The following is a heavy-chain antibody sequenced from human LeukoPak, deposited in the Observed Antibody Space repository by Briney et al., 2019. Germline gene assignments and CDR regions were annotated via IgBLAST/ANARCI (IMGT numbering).Heavy chain of an antibody. CDR2: ISSSSSYT. CDR1: GFTFSDYY. J-gene: IGHJ4*02. CDR3: TRITVVAGNTYLADY. D-gene: IGHD6-19*01. Sequence: PGGSLRLSCAASGFTFSDYYMSWIRQVPGKGLEWVSYISSSSSYTNYEDSVKGRFTISRDNANNSLYLQMNSLRAEDTAVYYCTRITVVAGNTYLADYWGQGTLVSVSS. V-gene: IGHV3-11*03.